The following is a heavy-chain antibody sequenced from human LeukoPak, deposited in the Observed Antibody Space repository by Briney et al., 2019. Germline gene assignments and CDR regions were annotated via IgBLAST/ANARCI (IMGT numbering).Heavy chain of an antibody. Sequence: SETLSLTCTVSGGSISSSSYYWGWIRQPPGKGLEWIGSIYYSGSTYYNPSLKSRVTTSVDTSKNQFSLKLSSVTAADTAVYYCARRTVTNGWFRIDYWGRGTLVGVSS. CDR1: GGSISSSSYY. J-gene: IGHJ2*01. CDR3: ARRTVTNGWFRIDY. V-gene: IGHV4-39*07. D-gene: IGHD6-19*01. CDR2: IYYSGST.